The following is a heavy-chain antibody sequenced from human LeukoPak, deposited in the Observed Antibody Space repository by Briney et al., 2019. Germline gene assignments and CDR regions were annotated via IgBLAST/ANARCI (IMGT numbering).Heavy chain of an antibody. J-gene: IGHJ4*02. CDR3: ARDFNWNPPDS. Sequence: GGSLRLSCAASGFTFSSHWMHWVRQAPGKGRVWVSRINSEGSITTYADSAQGRFTISRDNAKNTLYLQMNSLRVEDTAVYYCARDFNWNPPDSWGQGTLVTVSS. CDR1: GFTFSSHW. D-gene: IGHD1-1*01. CDR2: INSEGSIT. V-gene: IGHV3-74*01.